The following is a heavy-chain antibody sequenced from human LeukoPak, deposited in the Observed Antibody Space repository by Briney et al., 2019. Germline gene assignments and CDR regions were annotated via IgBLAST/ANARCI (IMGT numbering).Heavy chain of an antibody. D-gene: IGHD1-26*01. V-gene: IGHV1-2*06. CDR2: INPNSGGT. CDR3: ATIPMYSGSYSYAFDI. J-gene: IGHJ3*02. CDR1: GYTFTGYY. Sequence: GASVKVSCKASGYTFTGYYMHWVRQAPGQGLEWMGRINPNSGGTNYAQKFQGRVTMTRDTSISTAYMELSRLRSDDTAVYYCATIPMYSGSYSYAFDIWDQGTMVTVSS.